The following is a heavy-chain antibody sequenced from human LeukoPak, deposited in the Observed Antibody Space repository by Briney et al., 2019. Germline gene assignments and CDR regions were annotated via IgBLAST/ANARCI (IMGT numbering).Heavy chain of an antibody. CDR1: GYTFSDYY. D-gene: IGHD2-15*01. V-gene: IGHV1-2*02. Sequence: GALVKVSCKASGYTFSDYYIHWVRQAPGQGLEWMGWINPNSGVTKYALKFQGRVTMTRDTSISTAYMELSGLTSDDTALYYCARDAPQNCSGGTCFPFWGQGTLVTVSS. J-gene: IGHJ4*02. CDR2: INPNSGVT. CDR3: ARDAPQNCSGGTCFPF.